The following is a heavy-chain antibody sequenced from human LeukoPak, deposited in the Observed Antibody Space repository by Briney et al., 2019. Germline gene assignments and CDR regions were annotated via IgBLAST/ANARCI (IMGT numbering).Heavy chain of an antibody. CDR3: ARDLAVAATGNFDY. J-gene: IGHJ4*02. CDR1: GGSISSSNW. CDR2: IYHSGST. Sequence: SETLSLTCTVSGGSISSSNWWSWVRQPPGKGLEWIGEIYHSGSTNYNPSLKSRVTISVDKSKNQFSLKLSSVTAADTAVYYCARDLAVAATGNFDYWGQGTLVTVSS. V-gene: IGHV4-4*02. D-gene: IGHD2-15*01.